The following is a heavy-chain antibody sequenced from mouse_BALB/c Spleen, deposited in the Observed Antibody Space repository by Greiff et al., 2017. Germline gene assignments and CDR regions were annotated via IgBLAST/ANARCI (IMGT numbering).Heavy chain of an antibody. CDR1: GFTFSDYY. CDR2: ISDGGSYT. CDR3: ARDGNNYGSSSAGFAY. J-gene: IGHJ3*01. Sequence: EVMVVESGGGLVKPGGSLKLSCAASGFTFSDYYMYWVRQTPEKRLEWVATISDGGSYTYYPDSVKGRFTISRDNAKNNLYLQMGSLKSEDTAMYYSARDGNNYGSSSAGFAYWGEGTLVTVSA. D-gene: IGHD1-1*01. V-gene: IGHV5-4*02.